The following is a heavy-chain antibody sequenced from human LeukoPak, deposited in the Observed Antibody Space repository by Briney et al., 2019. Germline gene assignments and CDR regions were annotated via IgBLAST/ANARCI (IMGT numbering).Heavy chain of an antibody. D-gene: IGHD3-22*01. J-gene: IGHJ4*02. CDR3: ATNSSGSALDY. V-gene: IGHV4-61*05. CDR2: IYNIGSV. Sequence: SETLSLTCTVSGASTDRRVSTNSYYWSWIRQFPGKGLEWIGNIYNIGSVTYKPSLRSRVTMSIDMSKKQFSLRLTSVTAADTAVYFCATNSSGSALDYWGQGILVTVSP. CDR1: GASTDRRVSTNSYY.